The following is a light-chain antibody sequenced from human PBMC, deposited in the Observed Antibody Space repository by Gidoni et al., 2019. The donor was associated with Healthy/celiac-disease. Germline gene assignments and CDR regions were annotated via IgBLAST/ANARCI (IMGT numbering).Light chain of an antibody. CDR1: QRVSSY. Sequence: EIVMTQSPATLSVSPGERATLSCRARQRVSSYLAWYQQKPGQAPRLLIYGASTRATGIPARFSGSGSGTDFTLTISSLQSEDFAVYYCQQYNNCPYTFGQGTKLEIK. V-gene: IGKV3-15*01. J-gene: IGKJ2*01. CDR2: GAS. CDR3: QQYNNCPYT.